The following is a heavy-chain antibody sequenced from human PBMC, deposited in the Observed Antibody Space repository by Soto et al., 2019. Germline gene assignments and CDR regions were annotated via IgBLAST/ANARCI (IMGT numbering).Heavy chain of an antibody. D-gene: IGHD4-4*01. CDR3: ARLDYINYYYGMDV. CDR2: IISTGKT. J-gene: IGHJ6*02. CDR1: GGSVNSENHY. Sequence: TLSLTCTVSGGSVNSENHYWVWIRQPPGKGLEWISSIISTGKTYYNPSLKSRVTISVDTSKNQFSLKLSSVTAADTAVYYCARLDYINYYYGMDVWGQGTTVTVSS. V-gene: IGHV4-39*01.